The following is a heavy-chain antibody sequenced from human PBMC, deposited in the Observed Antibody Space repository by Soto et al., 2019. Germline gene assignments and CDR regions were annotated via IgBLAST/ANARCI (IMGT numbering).Heavy chain of an antibody. V-gene: IGHV3-23*01. D-gene: IGHD2-15*01. J-gene: IGHJ4*02. CDR1: GFTFSSYA. CDR3: AKDQDIVVVVAATGFDY. CDR2: ISGSGGST. Sequence: EVQLLESGGGLVQPGGSLRLSCAASGFTFSSYAMSWVRQAPGKGLEWVSAISGSGGSTYYGDSVKGRFTISRDNSKNSLYIQMNSGKAEDTAVYYCAKDQDIVVVVAATGFDYWGQGTLVTVSS.